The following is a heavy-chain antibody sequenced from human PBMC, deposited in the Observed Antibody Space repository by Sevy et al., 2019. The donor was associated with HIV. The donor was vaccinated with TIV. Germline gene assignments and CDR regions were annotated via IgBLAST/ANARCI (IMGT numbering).Heavy chain of an antibody. CDR3: AKDPGSRWYVRYYGMDV. Sequence: GGSLRLSCAASGFTFSSYAMSWVRQAPGKGLEWVSAISGGGGSTYYADSGKGRFAMSSDNAKNTLYLQMNSLRAEDTAVYYCAKDPGSRWYVRYYGMDVWGQGTTVTVSS. J-gene: IGHJ6*02. CDR1: GFTFSSYA. V-gene: IGHV3-23*01. D-gene: IGHD6-13*01. CDR2: ISGGGGST.